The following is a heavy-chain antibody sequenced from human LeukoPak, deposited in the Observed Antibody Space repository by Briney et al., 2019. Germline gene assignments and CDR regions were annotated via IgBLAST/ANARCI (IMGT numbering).Heavy chain of an antibody. Sequence: GSLRLSCAASGFTFSSYSMNWVRQAPGKGLEWVSSISSSSSYIYYADSVKGRFTISRDNAKNSLYLQMNSLRAEDTAVYYCARSKEPDYDFWSGYRYPLSFDYWGQGTLVTVSS. CDR1: GFTFSSYS. CDR3: ARSKEPDYDFWSGYRYPLSFDY. J-gene: IGHJ4*02. D-gene: IGHD3-3*01. V-gene: IGHV3-21*01. CDR2: ISSSSSYI.